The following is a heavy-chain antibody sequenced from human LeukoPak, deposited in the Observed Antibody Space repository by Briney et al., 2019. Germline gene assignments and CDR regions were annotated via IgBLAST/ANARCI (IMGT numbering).Heavy chain of an antibody. CDR1: GFTFSDHY. Sequence: PGGSLRLSCAAFGFTFSDHYMDWVRQAPGKGLEWVGRSRNKANSYTTEYAASVKGRFTISRDDSKNSLYLQMNSLKTEDTAVYYCAAPSGNYSWDAFDIWGQGTMVTVSS. CDR2: SRNKANSYTT. V-gene: IGHV3-72*01. J-gene: IGHJ3*02. D-gene: IGHD1-26*01. CDR3: AAPSGNYSWDAFDI.